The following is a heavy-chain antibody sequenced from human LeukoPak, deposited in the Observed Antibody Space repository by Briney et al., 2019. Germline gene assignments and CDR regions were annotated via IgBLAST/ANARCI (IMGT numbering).Heavy chain of an antibody. CDR3: AKTNGYYDY. D-gene: IGHD3-22*01. J-gene: IGHJ4*02. Sequence: GGSLRLSCAASGFTFSSYGMSWVRQAPGKGLEWVSSISGSGGNTYYADSVKGRFTISRDNSKSTVYLQMYSLRAEDAAVYHCAKTNGYYDYWGQGTLVTVSS. CDR1: GFTFSSYG. CDR2: ISGSGGNT. V-gene: IGHV3-23*01.